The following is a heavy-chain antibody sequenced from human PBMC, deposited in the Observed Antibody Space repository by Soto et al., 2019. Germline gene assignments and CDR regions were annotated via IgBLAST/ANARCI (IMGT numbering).Heavy chain of an antibody. CDR1: GFTFSLSA. Sequence: EVQLLESGGGFVQPGESLRPSCAASGFTFSLSAMSWVRQAPGRGLEWVSSISGGGGSTEYADSVKGRFTISRDNSKDTVHLQMNSLRAEDTAVYYCAKGPEYDILTGCDYWGKGALVTVSS. D-gene: IGHD3-9*01. V-gene: IGHV3-23*01. CDR3: AKGPEYDILTGCDY. J-gene: IGHJ4*02. CDR2: ISGGGGST.